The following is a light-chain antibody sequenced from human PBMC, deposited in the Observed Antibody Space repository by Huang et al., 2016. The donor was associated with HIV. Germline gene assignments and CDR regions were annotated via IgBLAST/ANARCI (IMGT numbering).Light chain of an antibody. V-gene: IGKV3-15*01. CDR3: QQYNIRCT. J-gene: IGKJ2*02. CDR2: GAS. Sequence: EIVMTQSPATLSVSPGERVTLSCRASQSINSNLAWYQQKPGQAPRLLIYGASARATGIPARFSGSVSWTAFTLTITSLQSEDFAVYYCQQYNIRCTFGQGTKLEMK. CDR1: QSINSN.